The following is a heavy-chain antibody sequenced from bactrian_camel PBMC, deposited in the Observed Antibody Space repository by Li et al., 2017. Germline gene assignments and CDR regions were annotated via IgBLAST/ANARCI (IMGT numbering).Heavy chain of an antibody. CDR3: AACSLGGSQYRY. J-gene: IGHJ4*01. Sequence: VQLVESGGGTVKPGGSLRLSGQASGYSTSGSYCMGWFRQAPGKGLEWVSSISSDGRLTSYAESMRGRFIISRDNAKNTVYLQMNSLKTEDTAVYYCAACSLGGSQYRYWGQGTQ. V-gene: IGHV3S6*01. CDR2: ISSDGRLT. CDR1: GYSTSGSYC. D-gene: IGHD1*01.